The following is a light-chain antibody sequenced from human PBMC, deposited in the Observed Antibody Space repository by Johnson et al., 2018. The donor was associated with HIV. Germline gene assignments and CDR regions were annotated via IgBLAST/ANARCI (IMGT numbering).Light chain of an antibody. J-gene: IGLJ1*01. CDR1: SSNIANIY. Sequence: QSILTQPPSVSAAPGQKVTISCSGSSSNIANIYVSWYQQLPGTAPKLLIYDNNNRPSGIPDRFSGSKSGTSATLGITGLQTGDEADYYCGTWDSSLSAYVFGTATKVTVL. CDR3: GTWDSSLSAYV. CDR2: DNN. V-gene: IGLV1-51*01.